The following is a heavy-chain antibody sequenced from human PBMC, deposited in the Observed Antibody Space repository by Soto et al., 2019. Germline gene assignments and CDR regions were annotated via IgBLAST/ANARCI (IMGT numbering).Heavy chain of an antibody. V-gene: IGHV4-4*07. Sequence: SETLSLTCTVSGGSISSYYWSWIRQPAGKGLERIGRIYTSGSPNYNPSLESRVTMSVDTSKNQFSLKLSFVPAADTSVYYCARVSEGGGSGSYYIGGILGAFDIWGQGTMVTVSS. CDR2: IYTSGSP. CDR3: ARVSEGGGSGSYYIGGILGAFDI. J-gene: IGHJ3*02. CDR1: GGSISSYY. D-gene: IGHD3-10*01.